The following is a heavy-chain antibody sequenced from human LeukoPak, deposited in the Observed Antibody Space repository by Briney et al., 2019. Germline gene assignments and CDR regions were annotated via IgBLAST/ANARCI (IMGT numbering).Heavy chain of an antibody. Sequence: GGSLRLSCAASGFTFSSYNMNWVRQAPGKGLEWVSSISSSSNYIYYADSVKGRFTISRDSSENSLYLQMNSLRAEDTALYYCARDYYGMDVCGQGTTVTVSS. CDR2: ISSSSNYI. CDR1: GFTFSSYN. CDR3: ARDYYGMDV. V-gene: IGHV3-21*01. J-gene: IGHJ6*02.